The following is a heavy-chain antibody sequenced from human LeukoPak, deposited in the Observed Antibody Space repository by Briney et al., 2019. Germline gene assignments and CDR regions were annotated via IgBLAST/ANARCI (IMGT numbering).Heavy chain of an antibody. CDR3: ARVEVGAANRQWYGMDV. Sequence: PSETLSLTCTISGGSISSYYWSWIQQPPGKGLEWIGYVDYRGNTNYNPSLKSRVTISIDTSKSLFSLKLNSVTAADTAVYYCARVEVGAANRQWYGMDVWGQGTTVTVSS. V-gene: IGHV4-59*01. D-gene: IGHD2-15*01. CDR2: VDYRGNT. CDR1: GGSISSYY. J-gene: IGHJ6*02.